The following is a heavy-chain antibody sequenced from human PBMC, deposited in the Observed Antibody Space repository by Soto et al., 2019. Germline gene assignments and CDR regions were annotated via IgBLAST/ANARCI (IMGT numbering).Heavy chain of an antibody. D-gene: IGHD6-19*01. J-gene: IGHJ4*02. CDR3: AHLLAGRFIFDY. CDR1: GFSLSTSGVG. V-gene: IGHV2-5*02. Sequence: SGPTLVNPTQTLTLTCTVSGFSLSTSGVGVTWIRQPPGKGLEWLALIYRDDDKRYSPSLKSRLTITRDTSKNQVVLTMSNMDPVDTATYYCAHLLAGRFIFDYWGQGTLVTVSS. CDR2: IYRDDDK.